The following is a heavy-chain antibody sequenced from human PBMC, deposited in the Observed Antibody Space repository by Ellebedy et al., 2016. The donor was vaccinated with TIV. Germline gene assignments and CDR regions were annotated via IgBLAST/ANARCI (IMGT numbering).Heavy chain of an antibody. CDR3: ARGPPKWDVPLDLDW. CDR2: ISAYNGNS. V-gene: IGHV1-18*01. D-gene: IGHD1-26*01. J-gene: IGHJ4*02. Sequence: AASVKVSCKASGYTFTSYGFNWVRQAPGQGLEWMGWISAYNGNSNYAQKFQGRVTMTTVTSTSTAYMGLRSLRSDDTAVYYCARGPPKWDVPLDLDWWGQGTLVIVSS. CDR1: GYTFTSYG.